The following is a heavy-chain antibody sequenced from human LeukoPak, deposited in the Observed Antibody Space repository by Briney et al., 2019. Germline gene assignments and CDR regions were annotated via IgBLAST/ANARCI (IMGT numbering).Heavy chain of an antibody. D-gene: IGHD5-12*01. CDR2: IYYSGST. V-gene: IGHV4-31*03. CDR3: ARVGASGYSGYDFDY. CDR1: GGSISSGGYY. J-gene: IGHJ4*02. Sequence: SQTLSLTCTVSGGSISSGGYYWSWIRQHPGKGLEWIGYIYYSGSTYYNPSLKSRVTISVDTSKNQSSLKLSSVTAADTAVYYCARVGASGYSGYDFDYWGQGTLVTVSS.